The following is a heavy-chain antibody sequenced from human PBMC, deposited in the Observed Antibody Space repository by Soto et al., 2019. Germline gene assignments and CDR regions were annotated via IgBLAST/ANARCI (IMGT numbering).Heavy chain of an antibody. CDR2: IIPIFGTA. CDR1: GGTFSSYA. CDR3: ARDRSYDSGGPYYYYGMDV. J-gene: IGHJ6*02. D-gene: IGHD3-22*01. V-gene: IGHV1-69*13. Sequence: SVKVSCKASGGTFSSYAISWVRQAPGQGLEWMGGIIPIFGTANYAQKFQGRVTITADESTSTAYMELSSLRSEDTAVYYCARDRSYDSGGPYYYYGMDVWGQGTTVTVSS.